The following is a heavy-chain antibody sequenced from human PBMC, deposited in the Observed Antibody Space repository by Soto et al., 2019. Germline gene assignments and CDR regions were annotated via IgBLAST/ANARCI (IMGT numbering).Heavy chain of an antibody. J-gene: IGHJ6*02. CDR1: GFTSGSYF. V-gene: IGHV3-30*04. Sequence: QVQLVESGGGVVQPGRSLRLSCVASGFTSGSYFMHWVRQAPGKGQEWVALISYDGSNKHYADSVKGRFTISRDNSKNTLYLQMNSLRGDDTAVYSCARGDPYYGMDVWGQGTTVTVSS. CDR3: ARGDPYYGMDV. CDR2: ISYDGSNK.